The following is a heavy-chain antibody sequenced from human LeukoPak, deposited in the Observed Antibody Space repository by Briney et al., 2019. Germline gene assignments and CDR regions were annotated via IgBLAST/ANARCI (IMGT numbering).Heavy chain of an antibody. Sequence: GASVKVSCKSSGYTFTSYDINWVRQATGQGLEWMGWMNPNSGNTGYAQKFQGRVTITRNTSLSTAYMELSSLRSEDTAVYYCAVGATHYYYYMDVWGKGTTVTVSS. D-gene: IGHD1-26*01. CDR1: GYTFTSYD. CDR3: AVGATHYYYYMDV. CDR2: MNPNSGNT. V-gene: IGHV1-8*03. J-gene: IGHJ6*03.